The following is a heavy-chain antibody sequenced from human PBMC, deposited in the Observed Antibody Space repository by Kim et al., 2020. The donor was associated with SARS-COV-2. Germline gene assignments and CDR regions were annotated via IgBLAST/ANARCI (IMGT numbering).Heavy chain of an antibody. Sequence: GGSLRLSCAASGFTFSGYCMHWVRQAPGKGLEWVGGINSKGSSNDKADAARGLCIISSATDNNIVYLQMHSISADTTAAYVCNCGVVVPPIDS. CDR3: NCGVVVPPIDS. CDR2: INSKGSSN. J-gene: IGHJ5*01. V-gene: IGHV3-74*01. D-gene: IGHD2-21*01. CDR1: GFTFSGYC.